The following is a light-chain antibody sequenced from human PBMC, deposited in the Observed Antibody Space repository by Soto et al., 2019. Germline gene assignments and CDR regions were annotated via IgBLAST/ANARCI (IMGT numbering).Light chain of an antibody. CDR1: QDISRY. J-gene: IGKJ3*01. CDR3: QQLQRTPFT. V-gene: IGKV1-9*01. Sequence: QLTQSPSSLSASVGDRVTITCRASQDISRYLAWYQQKAGNAPKLLIYGASTLQSGVPSRFSGFGSGTEFTLTISSLQPEDFATYHCQQLQRTPFTFGPGTTVDV. CDR2: GAS.